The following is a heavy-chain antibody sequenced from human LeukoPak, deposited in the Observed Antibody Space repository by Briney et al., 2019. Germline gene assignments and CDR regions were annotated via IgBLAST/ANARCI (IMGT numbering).Heavy chain of an antibody. J-gene: IGHJ4*02. CDR2: ISGSGGST. CDR3: AKKNRYSYGIGY. CDR1: GFTFSSYG. V-gene: IGHV3-23*01. D-gene: IGHD5-18*01. Sequence: GGSLRLSCAASGFTFSSYGMSWVRQAPGKGLEWVSAISGSGGSTYYADSVKGRFTISRDNSKNTLYLQMNSLRAEDTAVYYCAKKNRYSYGIGYWGQGTLVTVSS.